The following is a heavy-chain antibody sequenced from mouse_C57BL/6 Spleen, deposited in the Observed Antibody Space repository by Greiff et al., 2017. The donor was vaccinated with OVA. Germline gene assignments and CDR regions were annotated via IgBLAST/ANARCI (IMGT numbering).Heavy chain of an antibody. D-gene: IGHD1-1*01. V-gene: IGHV2-5*01. CDR2: IWRGGST. Sequence: VKLVESGPGLVQPSQSLSITCTVSGFSLTSYGVHWVRQSPGKGLEWLGVIWRGGSTDYNAAFMSRLSITKDNSKSQVFFKMNSLQADDTAIYYCAKSDYGSSYVGAMDYWGQGTSVTVSS. J-gene: IGHJ4*01. CDR1: GFSLTSYG. CDR3: AKSDYGSSYVGAMDY.